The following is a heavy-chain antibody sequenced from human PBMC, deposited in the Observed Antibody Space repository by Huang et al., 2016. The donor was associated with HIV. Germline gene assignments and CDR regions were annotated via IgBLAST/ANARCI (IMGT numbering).Heavy chain of an antibody. CDR3: ARGFYHDSSTYWFFDV. J-gene: IGHJ2*01. CDR1: GGSFSTYY. Sequence: QVQLHQWGAGLLKPSETLSLTCAVYGGSFSTYYLSWIRQPPTKRLEWLGEINHSGITNYNPSLKSRVTISVDASKNQFSLKLNSVTAADTAVYYCARGFYHDSSTYWFFDVWGRGTLVTVSS. D-gene: IGHD3-22*01. CDR2: INHSGIT. V-gene: IGHV4-34*01.